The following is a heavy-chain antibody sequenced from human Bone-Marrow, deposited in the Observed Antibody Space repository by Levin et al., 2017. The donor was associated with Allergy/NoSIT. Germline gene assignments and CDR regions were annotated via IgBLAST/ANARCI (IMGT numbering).Heavy chain of an antibody. CDR3: ARTTADLIFDF. Sequence: SGPTLVKPTQTLTLTCTLSGFSLKTSGIRVSWLRQPPGKALEWLARIDWDNDKFYSTSLKTRLTISKDTSKNQVVLTMTNMDPVDTATYFCARTTADLIFDFWGQGTLVTVSS. CDR1: GFSLKTSGIR. J-gene: IGHJ4*02. V-gene: IGHV2-70*04. CDR2: IDWDNDK. D-gene: IGHD1-1*01.